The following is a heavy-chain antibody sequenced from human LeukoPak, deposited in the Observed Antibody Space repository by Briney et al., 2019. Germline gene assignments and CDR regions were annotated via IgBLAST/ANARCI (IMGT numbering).Heavy chain of an antibody. D-gene: IGHD6-13*01. J-gene: IGHJ4*02. CDR2: ISYDGSNK. V-gene: IGHV3-30*18. CDR3: ANESPGYSSSWYVY. CDR1: GFTFSSYG. Sequence: PGGSLRLSCAASGFTFSSYGMHWVHQAPGKGLEWVAVISYDGSNKYYADSVKGRFTISRDNSKNTLYLQMNSLRAEDTAVYYCANESPGYSSSWYVYWGQGTLVTVSS.